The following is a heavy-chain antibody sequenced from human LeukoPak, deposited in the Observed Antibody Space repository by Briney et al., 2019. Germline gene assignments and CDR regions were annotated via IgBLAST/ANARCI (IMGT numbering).Heavy chain of an antibody. D-gene: IGHD1-26*01. CDR3: ARSSVGARRRIDY. V-gene: IGHV1-8*01. Sequence: ASVKVSCKASGYTFTSYYINWVRQATGQGLEWMGWMNPNSGNTGYAQKFQGRVTMTRSASINTAYMELSSLTSDDTAVYYCARSSVGARRRIDYWGQGTLVTVSS. CDR2: MNPNSGNT. J-gene: IGHJ4*02. CDR1: GYTFTSYY.